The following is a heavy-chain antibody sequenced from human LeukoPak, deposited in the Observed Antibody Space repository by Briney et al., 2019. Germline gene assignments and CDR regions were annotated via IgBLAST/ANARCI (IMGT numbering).Heavy chain of an antibody. V-gene: IGHV4-59*01. CDR3: ARSDCSSTSCVSGIFWFDP. CDR2: IYYSGST. J-gene: IGHJ5*02. CDR1: GGPISSYY. Sequence: PSETLSLTCTVSGGPISSYYWSWIRQPPGKGLEWIGYIYYSGSTNYNPSLKSRVTISVDTSKNQFSLKLSSVTAADTAVYYCARSDCSSTSCVSGIFWFDPWGQGTLVTVSS. D-gene: IGHD2-2*01.